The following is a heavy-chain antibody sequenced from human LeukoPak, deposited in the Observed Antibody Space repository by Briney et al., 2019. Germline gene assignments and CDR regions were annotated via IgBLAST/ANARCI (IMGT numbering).Heavy chain of an antibody. D-gene: IGHD6-19*01. V-gene: IGHV4-38-2*02. CDR2: IYHSGST. CDR1: GYSISSGYY. Sequence: SETLSLTCTVSGYSISSGYYWGWIRQPPGKGLEWIGSIYHSGSTYYNPSLKSRVTISVDTSKNQFSLKLSSVTAADTAVYYCARDLEVARYYYYYGMDVWGQGTTVTVSS. CDR3: ARDLEVARYYYYYGMDV. J-gene: IGHJ6*02.